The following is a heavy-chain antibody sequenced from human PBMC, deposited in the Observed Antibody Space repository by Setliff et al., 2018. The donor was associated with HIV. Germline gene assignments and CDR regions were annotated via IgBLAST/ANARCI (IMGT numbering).Heavy chain of an antibody. D-gene: IGHD3-3*01. Sequence: LRLSCAASGFTFSSRWMTWVRQAPGKGPEWVANIKQDGSENYFVDSVKGRFTISRDNAKRSLYLQMNRLKTDDTAFYYCATFADGPDSWGQGTLVTVSS. CDR3: ATFADGPDS. CDR1: GFTFSSRW. V-gene: IGHV3-7*01. CDR2: IKQDGSEN. J-gene: IGHJ4*02.